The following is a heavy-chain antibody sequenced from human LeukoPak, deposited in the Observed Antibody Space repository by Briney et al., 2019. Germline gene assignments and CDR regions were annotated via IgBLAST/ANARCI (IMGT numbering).Heavy chain of an antibody. D-gene: IGHD3-16*01. CDR1: GFTFSSSE. CDR3: ARILGDSTSDQRLFDY. V-gene: IGHV3-74*01. Sequence: GGSLRLSCAASGFTFSSSEMTWVRQAPGRGLVWVSRINGDGTSTSYADSVKGRFTISRDNAKNTLYLQMNSLSAEDTSVYYCARILGDSTSDQRLFDYWGQGTMVTVSS. CDR2: INGDGTST. J-gene: IGHJ4*02.